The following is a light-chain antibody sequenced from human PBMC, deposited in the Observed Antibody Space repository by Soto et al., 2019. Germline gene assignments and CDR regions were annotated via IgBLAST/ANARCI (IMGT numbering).Light chain of an antibody. J-gene: IGKJ1*01. V-gene: IGKV1-5*01. CDR3: QQYNSDSRT. Sequence: DTQMTQSPSTLSASVGDRVTITCRASQSISSWLAWYQQKPGKAPKVLIYDASSLESGVPSRFSGSGSGTEFTLTISSLQPDDSATYYCQQYNSDSRTLGHGTKVDIK. CDR2: DAS. CDR1: QSISSW.